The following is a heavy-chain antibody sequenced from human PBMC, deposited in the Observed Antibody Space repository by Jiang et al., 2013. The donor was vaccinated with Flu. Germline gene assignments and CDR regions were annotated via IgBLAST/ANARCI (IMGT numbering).Heavy chain of an antibody. J-gene: IGHJ4*02. CDR2: INAGNGNT. V-gene: IGHV1-3*01. D-gene: IGHD6-19*01. CDR3: AMGRVDSSGWTGFDY. Sequence: SGAEVKKPGASVKVSCKASGYTFTSYAMHWVRQAPGQRLEWMGWINAGNGNTKYSQKFQGRVTITRDTSASTAYMELSSLRSEDTAVYYCAMGRVDSSGWTGFDYWGQGTLVTVSS. CDR1: GYTFTSYA.